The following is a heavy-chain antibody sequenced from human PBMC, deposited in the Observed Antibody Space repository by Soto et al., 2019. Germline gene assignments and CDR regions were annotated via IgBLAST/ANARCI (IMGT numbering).Heavy chain of an antibody. CDR2: INHSGST. Sequence: QVQLQQWGAGLLKPSETLSLTCAVYGGSFSGYYWSWIRQPPGKGLGWIGEINHSGSTNYNPSLKSRVTISVDTSKNQFSLKLSSVTAADTAVYYCARGIYSNFNYYYYGMDVWGQGTTVTVSS. CDR3: ARGIYSNFNYYYYGMDV. V-gene: IGHV4-34*01. D-gene: IGHD4-4*01. J-gene: IGHJ6*02. CDR1: GGSFSGYY.